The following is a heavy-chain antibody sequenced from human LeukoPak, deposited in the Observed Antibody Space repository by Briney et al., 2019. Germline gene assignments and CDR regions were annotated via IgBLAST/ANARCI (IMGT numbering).Heavy chain of an antibody. D-gene: IGHD3-3*01. CDR3: ARGHYDFWSGYYGSYYYYYYMDV. CDR2: ISWNGASI. CDR1: GFTFDDYA. Sequence: GGSLRLSCAASGFTFDDYAMHWVRQAPGKGLEWVSGISWNGASIGYADSVKGRFTISRDNAKNTLYLQMNSLRAEDTAVYYCARGHYDFWSGYYGSYYYYYYMDVWGKGTTVTVSS. J-gene: IGHJ6*03. V-gene: IGHV3-9*01.